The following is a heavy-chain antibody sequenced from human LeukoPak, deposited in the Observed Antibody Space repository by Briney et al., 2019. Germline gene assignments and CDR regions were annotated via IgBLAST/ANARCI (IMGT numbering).Heavy chain of an antibody. CDR1: GYTFTGYY. CDR2: INPNSGGT. V-gene: IGHV1-2*02. D-gene: IGHD4-23*01. J-gene: IGHJ4*02. Sequence: ASVKVSRKASGYTFTGYYMHWVRQAPGQGLEWMGWINPNSGGTNYAQKFQGRVTMTRDTSISTAYMELSRLGSDDTAVYYCARGYRRTSTVVTVRSFDYWGQGTLVTVSS. CDR3: ARGYRRTSTVVTVRSFDY.